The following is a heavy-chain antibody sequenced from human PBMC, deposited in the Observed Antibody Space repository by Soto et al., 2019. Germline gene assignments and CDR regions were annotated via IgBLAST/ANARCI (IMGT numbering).Heavy chain of an antibody. CDR1: GYTLTELS. Sequence: ASVKVSCKVSGYTLTELSIHWVRQAPGKGLEWMGGFDPEDGETIYAQKFQGRVTMTEDTSTDTAYMELSSLRSEDTAVYYCAKDGADSSGYYDEVFDYWGQGTVVTVSS. J-gene: IGHJ4*02. CDR3: AKDGADSSGYYDEVFDY. V-gene: IGHV1-24*01. D-gene: IGHD3-22*01. CDR2: FDPEDGET.